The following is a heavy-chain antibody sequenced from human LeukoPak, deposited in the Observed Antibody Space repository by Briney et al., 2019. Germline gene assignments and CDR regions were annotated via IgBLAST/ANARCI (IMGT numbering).Heavy chain of an antibody. Sequence: GGSLRLSCAASGFTFSSYAMSWVRQAPGKGLEWGSAISGSGGSTYYADSVKGRFTISRDNSKNTLYPQMNSLRAEDTAVYYCAKEGLSSSSLFYYYYYMDVWGKGTTVTVSS. CDR3: AKEGLSSSSLFYYYYYMDV. D-gene: IGHD6-6*01. V-gene: IGHV3-23*01. J-gene: IGHJ6*03. CDR2: ISGSGGST. CDR1: GFTFSSYA.